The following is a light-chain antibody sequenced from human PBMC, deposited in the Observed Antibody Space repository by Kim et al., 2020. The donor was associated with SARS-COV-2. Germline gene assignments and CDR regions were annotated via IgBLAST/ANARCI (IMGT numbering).Light chain of an antibody. CDR1: ESIANF. J-gene: IGKJ3*01. CDR3: QQRTNWL. V-gene: IGKV3-11*01. Sequence: IVLTQSPGTLSLSPGDRATLSCRTSESIANFLAWYQQKPGQAPRLLIYDASNRAAGVPVRFSGSGSGTDFTLTISSLEPDDFAVYYCQQRTNWLFGPGTKVEIK. CDR2: DAS.